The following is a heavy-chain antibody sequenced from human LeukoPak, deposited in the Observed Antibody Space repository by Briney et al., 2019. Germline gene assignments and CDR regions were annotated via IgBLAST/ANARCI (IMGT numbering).Heavy chain of an antibody. D-gene: IGHD3-10*01. CDR3: ARVWWFGAYYFDY. CDR2: IYHSGST. V-gene: IGHV4-38-2*02. Sequence: SETLSLTCTVSGYSISSGYYWGWIRQPPGKGLEWIGSIYHSGSTYYNPSLKSRVTISVDTSKNQLSLKLSSVTAADTAVYYCARVWWFGAYYFDYWGQGTLVTVSS. CDR1: GYSISSGYY. J-gene: IGHJ4*02.